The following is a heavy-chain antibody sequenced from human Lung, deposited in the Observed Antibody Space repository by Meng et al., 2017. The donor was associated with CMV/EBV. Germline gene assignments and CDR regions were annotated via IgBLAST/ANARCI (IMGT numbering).Heavy chain of an antibody. D-gene: IGHD2-2*02. V-gene: IGHV4-39*01. CDR3: IGYCSSTRCYTYYYDMDV. J-gene: IGHJ6*02. Sequence: SETLSLXCTVSGGTITSSSYYWGWIRQPPGKGLDWIGSIYYSGSTYYNPSLKSRVTISVDTSKKQFTLKLSSVTAADTAVYYGIGYCSSTRCYTYYYDMDVWGQGTTVTVSS. CDR2: IYYSGST. CDR1: GGTITSSSYY.